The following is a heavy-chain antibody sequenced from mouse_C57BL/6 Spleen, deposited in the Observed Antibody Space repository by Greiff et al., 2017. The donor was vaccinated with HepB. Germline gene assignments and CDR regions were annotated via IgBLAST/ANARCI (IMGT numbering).Heavy chain of an antibody. J-gene: IGHJ4*01. CDR3: AREEHSIYDYAMDY. CDR2: IYPGSGST. Sequence: QVQLQQSGAELVKPGASVKMSCKASGYTFTSYWITWVKQRPGQGLEWIGDIYPGSGSTNYNEKFKSKATLTVDTSSSTAYMQLSSLTSEDSAVYDGAREEHSIYDYAMDYWGQGTSVTVSS. V-gene: IGHV1-55*01. D-gene: IGHD2-5*01. CDR1: GYTFTSYW.